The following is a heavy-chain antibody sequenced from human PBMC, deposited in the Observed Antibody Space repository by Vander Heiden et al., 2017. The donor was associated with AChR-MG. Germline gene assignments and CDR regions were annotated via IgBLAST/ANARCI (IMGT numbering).Heavy chain of an antibody. CDR3: ARTELRWGASFDF. Sequence: EVQLVQSGAEVKEPGESLTISCTTSGYSFTSNWFGWVRQMPGKGREGLGSIYPDDSDTRYGPSFEGQVTFSVDKSISTAYLHCSSLKASDTAMYFCARTELRWGASFDFWGHGTMVTVSS. V-gene: IGHV5-51*01. D-gene: IGHD1-26*01. J-gene: IGHJ3*01. CDR2: IYPDDSDT. CDR1: GYSFTSNW.